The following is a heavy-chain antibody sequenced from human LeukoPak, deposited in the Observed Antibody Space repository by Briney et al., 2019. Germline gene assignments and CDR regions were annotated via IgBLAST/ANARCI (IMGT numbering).Heavy chain of an antibody. CDR1: GDSISSGDYY. CDR3: ARVESVRGVTDYFDY. D-gene: IGHD3-10*01. V-gene: IGHV4-61*02. Sequence: SETLSLTCTVSGDSISSGDYYWSWIRQPAGKGLEWIGRISSSGSTNYNPSLKSRVTISVDTSKNQFSLKLSSVTAADTAVYFCARVESVRGVTDYFDYWGQGTLVTVSS. J-gene: IGHJ4*02. CDR2: ISSSGST.